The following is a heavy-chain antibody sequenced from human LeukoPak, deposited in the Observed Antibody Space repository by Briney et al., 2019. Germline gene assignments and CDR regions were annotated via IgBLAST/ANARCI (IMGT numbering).Heavy chain of an antibody. Sequence: GASVKVSCKASGYTFTSYGISWVRQAPGQGLEWMGWISAYNGNTNYAQKLQGRVTMTTDTSTSTAYMELRSLRSDDTAVYYCARVGTSNYYDSSGLPRYWGQGTLVTVSS. CDR3: ARVGTSNYYDSSGLPRY. CDR2: ISAYNGNT. J-gene: IGHJ4*02. D-gene: IGHD3-22*01. CDR1: GYTFTSYG. V-gene: IGHV1-18*01.